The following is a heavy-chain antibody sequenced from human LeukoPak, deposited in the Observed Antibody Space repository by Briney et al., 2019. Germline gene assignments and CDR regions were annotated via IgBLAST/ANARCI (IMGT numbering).Heavy chain of an antibody. Sequence: ASVKVSCKASGYTFTSYYMHWVRQAPGQGLEWMGIINPSGGSTSYAQKFQGRVTMTRDTSTSTVYMELSSLRSEDTAVYYCARCGITTVRGVLHDAFDIWGQGTMVTVSS. CDR3: ARCGITTVRGVLHDAFDI. J-gene: IGHJ3*02. V-gene: IGHV1-46*03. CDR1: GYTFTSYY. CDR2: INPSGGST. D-gene: IGHD3-10*01.